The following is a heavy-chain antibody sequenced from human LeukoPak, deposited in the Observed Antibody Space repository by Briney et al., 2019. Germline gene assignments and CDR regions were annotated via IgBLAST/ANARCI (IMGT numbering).Heavy chain of an antibody. Sequence: SETLSLTCTVSGGSISIYYWSWIRQPPGEGLEWIGYVHYSGSTDYNPSLKSRATISVDTSKNQFSLKLSSVTAADTAVYYCARRTVVIGRDDYWGQGTLVTVSS. J-gene: IGHJ4*02. V-gene: IGHV4-59*08. CDR2: VHYSGST. CDR1: GGSISIYY. D-gene: IGHD4-23*01. CDR3: ARRTVVIGRDDY.